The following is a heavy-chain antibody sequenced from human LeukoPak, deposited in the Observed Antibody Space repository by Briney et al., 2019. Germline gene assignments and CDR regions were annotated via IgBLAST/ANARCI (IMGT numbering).Heavy chain of an antibody. V-gene: IGHV3-7*01. J-gene: IGHJ5*02. CDR1: GFTFSSYW. CDR3: AKDRIDLQPPYDP. D-gene: IGHD2-15*01. Sequence: GGSLRLSCAASGFTFSSYWMSWVRQAPGKGLEWVANIKQDGSEKYYVDSVKGRFTISRDNSKNTLYLQMNSLRAEDTAVYYCAKDRIDLQPPYDPWGQGTLVTVSS. CDR2: IKQDGSEK.